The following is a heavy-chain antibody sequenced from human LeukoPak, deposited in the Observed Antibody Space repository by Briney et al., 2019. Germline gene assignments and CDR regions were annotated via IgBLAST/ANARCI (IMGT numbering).Heavy chain of an antibody. J-gene: IGHJ4*02. V-gene: IGHV1-46*01. CDR3: ARGIGSYYYDSSGYYSGY. Sequence: ASVKVSCKASGYTFTMYYIHWVRQAPGQGLEWMGMINPSDGTTTYAQRFQGRVTMTRDTSISTAYMELSRLRSDDTAVYYCARGIGSYYYDSSGYYSGYWGQGTLVTVSS. CDR2: INPSDGTT. CDR1: GYTFTMYY. D-gene: IGHD3-22*01.